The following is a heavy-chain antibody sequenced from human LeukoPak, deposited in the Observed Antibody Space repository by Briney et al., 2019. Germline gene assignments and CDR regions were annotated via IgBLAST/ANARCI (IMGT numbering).Heavy chain of an antibody. CDR3: ARSTVTTNFVFY. CDR1: GGSISSSSYY. V-gene: IGHV4-39*01. D-gene: IGHD4-17*01. J-gene: IGHJ4*02. Sequence: SETLSLTCTVSGGSISSSSYYWGWIRQPPGKGLEWVGSIYYSGSTYYNPSLKSRVTISVDTSKNQFSLKLSSVTAADTAVYYCARSTVTTNFVFYWSQGTLVTVSS. CDR2: IYYSGST.